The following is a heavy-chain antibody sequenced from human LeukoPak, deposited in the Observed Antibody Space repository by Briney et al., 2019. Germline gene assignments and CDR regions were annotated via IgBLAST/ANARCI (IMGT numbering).Heavy chain of an antibody. D-gene: IGHD2-15*01. CDR3: ATELGYCSGGSCP. CDR2: ISSGSKYI. CDR1: GFTFSNYR. Sequence: GGSLRLSCAASGFTFSNYRMNWVRQAPGKGLEWVSSISSGSKYIYYADSVRGRFTISRNNAKNSLYLQMNSLRAEDTAGYYCATELGYCSGGSCPWGQGTLVAVSS. J-gene: IGHJ5*02. V-gene: IGHV3-21*01.